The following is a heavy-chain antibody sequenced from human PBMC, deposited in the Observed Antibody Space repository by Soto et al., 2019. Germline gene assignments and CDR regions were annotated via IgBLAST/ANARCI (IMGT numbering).Heavy chain of an antibody. V-gene: IGHV1-69*04. Sequence: SVKVSCKASGGTFRNYPINWVRQAPGQGLEWMGSIFPLTDIPDYAQNFQARLTISADKSTSTAYMELSSLTSDDTAVYYCARDPAPWGQGTLVTVSS. J-gene: IGHJ5*02. CDR1: GGTFRNYP. CDR2: IFPLTDIP. CDR3: ARDPAP.